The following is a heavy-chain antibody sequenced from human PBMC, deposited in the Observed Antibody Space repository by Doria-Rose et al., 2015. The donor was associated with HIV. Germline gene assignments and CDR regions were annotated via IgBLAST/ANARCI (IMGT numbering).Heavy chain of an antibody. D-gene: IGHD6-6*01. V-gene: IGHV3-20*04. CDR2: INWNGGST. CDR1: GFTFDDYG. Sequence: QRVQSGGGVVRPGESLRLSCAASGFTFDDYGMTWVRQAPGKGLEWVSNINWNGGSTGYADSVKGRFTISRDNAKNSLYLQMNNLRAEDTALYYCAREVRSTIDARGNWFDPWGQGTLVTVSA. J-gene: IGHJ5*02. CDR3: AREVRSTIDARGNWFDP.